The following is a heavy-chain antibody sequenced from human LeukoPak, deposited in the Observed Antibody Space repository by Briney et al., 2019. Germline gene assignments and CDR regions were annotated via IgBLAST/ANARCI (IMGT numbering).Heavy chain of an antibody. Sequence: PSETLSLTCTVSGGSISSYYWSWIRQPAGKGVEWIGRIYTSGSTNYNPSLKSRVTMSVDTSKNQFSLKLSSVTAADTAVYYCARDRTYYDILTGYYTIWSFIWFDPWGQGTLVTVSS. V-gene: IGHV4-4*07. CDR1: GGSISSYY. CDR3: ARDRTYYDILTGYYTIWSFIWFDP. CDR2: IYTSGST. D-gene: IGHD3-9*01. J-gene: IGHJ5*02.